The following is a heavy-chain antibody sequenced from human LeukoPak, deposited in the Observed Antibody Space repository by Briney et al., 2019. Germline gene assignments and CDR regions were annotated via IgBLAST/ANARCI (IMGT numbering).Heavy chain of an antibody. CDR2: INHSGTT. Sequence: SETLSLTCAVYGGSFSGYYWSWIRQPPGKGLEWIGEINHSGTTNYNPSLKSRVTISVDTSKNQFSLKLSSVTAADTAVYYCARVEASGYYDFWSGYHYWFDPWGQGTLVTVSS. D-gene: IGHD3-3*01. J-gene: IGHJ5*02. CDR1: GGSFSGYY. V-gene: IGHV4-34*01. CDR3: ARVEASGYYDFWSGYHYWFDP.